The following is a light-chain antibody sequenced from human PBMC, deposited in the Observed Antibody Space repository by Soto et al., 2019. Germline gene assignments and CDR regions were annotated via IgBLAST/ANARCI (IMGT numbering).Light chain of an antibody. CDR2: GAS. J-gene: IGKJ4*01. Sequence: EIVLTQSPGTLSLSPGERATLSCRASQSVSSSYLAWYQQKPGQAPSLLIYGASSRATGIPDRFSVSGSGTDFTLAISRLEPEDCAVYYCQQYGSSPLTFGGGTKVEI. V-gene: IGKV3-20*01. CDR3: QQYGSSPLT. CDR1: QSVSSSY.